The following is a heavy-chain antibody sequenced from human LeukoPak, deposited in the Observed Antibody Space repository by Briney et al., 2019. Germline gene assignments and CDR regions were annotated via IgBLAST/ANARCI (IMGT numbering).Heavy chain of an antibody. CDR2: IYYSGST. CDR3: ARSTYYYDSSGYFFEAFDI. J-gene: IGHJ3*02. CDR1: GGSISSGGYY. D-gene: IGHD3-22*01. V-gene: IGHV4-31*03. Sequence: SETLSLTCTVSGGSISSGGYYWSWIRQHPGKGLEWIGYIYYSGSTYYNPSLKSRVTISVDTSKKQFSLKLSSVTAADTAVYYCARSTYYYDSSGYFFEAFDIWGQGTMVTVSS.